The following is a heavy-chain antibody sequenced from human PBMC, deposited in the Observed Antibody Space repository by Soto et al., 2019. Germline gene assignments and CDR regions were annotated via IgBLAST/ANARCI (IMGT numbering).Heavy chain of an antibody. CDR2: ISYDGSNK. Sequence: GGSLRLSCAASGFTFSSYGMHWVRQAPGKGLEWVAVISYDGSNKYYADSVKGRFTISRDNSKNTLYLQMNSLRAEDTAVYYCAKVGGSFMDYDFWSGYTNYFDYWGQGTLVTVSS. D-gene: IGHD3-3*01. J-gene: IGHJ4*02. V-gene: IGHV3-30*18. CDR1: GFTFSSYG. CDR3: AKVGGSFMDYDFWSGYTNYFDY.